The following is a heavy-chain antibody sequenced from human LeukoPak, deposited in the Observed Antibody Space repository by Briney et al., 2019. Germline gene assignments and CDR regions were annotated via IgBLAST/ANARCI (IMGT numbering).Heavy chain of an antibody. Sequence: ASVKVSCKTSGYSFILYGISWVRQAPGQGPEWMGWISTSTGDTKYTQKFQGRVTLTTDTSTSTAYMELSSLRSDDTAVYYCARDLFDIWGQGTMVTVSS. CDR1: GYSFILYG. CDR3: ARDLFDI. J-gene: IGHJ3*02. CDR2: ISTSTGDT. V-gene: IGHV1-18*01.